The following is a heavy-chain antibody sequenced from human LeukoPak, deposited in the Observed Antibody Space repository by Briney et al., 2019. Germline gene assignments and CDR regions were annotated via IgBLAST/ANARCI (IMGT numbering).Heavy chain of an antibody. CDR3: ASSSSSMSWFGP. J-gene: IGHJ5*02. V-gene: IGHV4-59*01. D-gene: IGHD6-6*01. CDR2: IYYSGST. CDR1: GGSISGYY. Sequence: SETLSLTCTVSGGSISGYYWSWIGQPPGKGLEWIGYIYYSGSTNYNPSLKSRVTISVDTSKNQFSLKLSSVTAADTAVYYCASSSSSMSWFGPWGQGTLVTVSS.